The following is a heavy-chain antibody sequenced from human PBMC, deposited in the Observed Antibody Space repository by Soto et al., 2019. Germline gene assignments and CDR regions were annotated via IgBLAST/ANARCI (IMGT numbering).Heavy chain of an antibody. D-gene: IGHD6-19*01. CDR1: GFTFSSYA. V-gene: IGHV3-23*01. J-gene: IGHJ6*02. Sequence: GGSLRLSCAASGFTFSSYAMSWVRQAPGKGLEWVSAISGSGGSTYYADSVKGRFTISRDNSKNTLYLQMNSLRAEDTAVYYCAKDQIAVAEVLDYYGMDVWGQGTTVTVSS. CDR3: AKDQIAVAEVLDYYGMDV. CDR2: ISGSGGST.